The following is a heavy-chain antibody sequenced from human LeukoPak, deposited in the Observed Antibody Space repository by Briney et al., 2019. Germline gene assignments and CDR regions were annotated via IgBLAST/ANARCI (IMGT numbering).Heavy chain of an antibody. D-gene: IGHD3-22*01. V-gene: IGHV3-30*02. CDR1: GFNFSRLG. J-gene: IGHJ4*02. Sequence: GFLRLSWAAAGFNFSRLGIHWVRQASGKGLEWGAFIRDGGSNKYYADSVKGRFTISRDNSKNTLYLQMNSLRAEDTAVYYCAKTHYYPQSLQGGEPYYFDYWGQGTLVTVSS. CDR2: IRDGGSNK. CDR3: AKTHYYPQSLQGGEPYYFDY.